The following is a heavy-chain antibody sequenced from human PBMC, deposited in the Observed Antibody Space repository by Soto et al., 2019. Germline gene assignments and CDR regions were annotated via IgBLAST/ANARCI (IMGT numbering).Heavy chain of an antibody. D-gene: IGHD5-18*01. CDR3: ARRERGYSYGHFDY. J-gene: IGHJ4*02. CDR2: IYYSGST. V-gene: IGHV4-59*01. CDR1: GGSISRYY. Sequence: SETLSLTCTVSGGSISRYYWSWIRQPPGKGLEWIGYIYYSGSTNYNPSLKSRVTISVDTSKNQFSLKLSSVTAADTAVYYCARRERGYSYGHFDYSGQRTLVTVHS.